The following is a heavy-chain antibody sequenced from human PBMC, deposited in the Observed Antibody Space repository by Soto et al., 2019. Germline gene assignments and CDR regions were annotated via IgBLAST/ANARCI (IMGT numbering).Heavy chain of an antibody. D-gene: IGHD4-17*01. CDR2: ISSNGDST. J-gene: IGHJ5*02. Sequence: GGSLRLSCSASGSTFSMFSMHWVRQAPGKGLEYVSGISSNGDSTYYADSVKGRFTISRDNSKNTLYLQMSSLRAVDTAVYYCVHPRSTVQIPPTWGQGTLVTVSS. CDR1: GSTFSMFS. CDR3: VHPRSTVQIPPT. V-gene: IGHV3-64D*06.